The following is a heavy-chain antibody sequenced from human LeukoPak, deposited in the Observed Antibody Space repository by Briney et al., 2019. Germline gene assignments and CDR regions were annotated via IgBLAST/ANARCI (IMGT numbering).Heavy chain of an antibody. CDR2: ISAYNGNT. Sequence: ASVKNSCSTACGSCSTYGMSGWRRATGQERVGLGGISAYNGNTKYAQKLQGTVTMTTDTSTSTAYMELRSLRSDDTAVYYCARLITRVRRAIDYWG. J-gene: IGHJ4*01. V-gene: IGHV1-18*04. CDR3: ARLITRVRRAIDY. CDR1: CGSCSTYG. D-gene: IGHD3-10*01.